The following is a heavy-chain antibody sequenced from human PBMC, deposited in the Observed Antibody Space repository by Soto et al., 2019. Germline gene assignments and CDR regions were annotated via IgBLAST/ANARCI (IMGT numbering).Heavy chain of an antibody. CDR1: GGSISSGGYY. J-gene: IGHJ3*02. Sequence: QVQLQESGPGLVKPSQTLSLTCTVSGGSISSGGYYWSWIRQHPGKGLEWIGYIYYSGSTYYNPSLKIRVTISVDTSKNQFSLKLSSVTAADTAVYYCAREGYDSSGYPAGGAFDIWGQGTMVTVSS. D-gene: IGHD3-22*01. CDR3: AREGYDSSGYPAGGAFDI. CDR2: IYYSGST. V-gene: IGHV4-31*03.